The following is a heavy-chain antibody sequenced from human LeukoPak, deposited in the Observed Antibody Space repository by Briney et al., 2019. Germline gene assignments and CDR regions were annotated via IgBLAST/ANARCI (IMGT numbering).Heavy chain of an antibody. D-gene: IGHD3-22*01. CDR2: INHSGSN. J-gene: IGHJ4*02. CDR1: GVSFSGYY. CDR3: AGTYSPDYYDSSGYYYVFDY. V-gene: IGHV4-34*01. Sequence: PSETLSLTCAVYGVSFSGYYWSWLRQPPGKGLEWIGEINHSGSNNYNPSLKSRVTISVDTSNNQFSLKLSSVTAADTAVYYCAGTYSPDYYDSSGYYYVFDYWGQGTLVTVSS.